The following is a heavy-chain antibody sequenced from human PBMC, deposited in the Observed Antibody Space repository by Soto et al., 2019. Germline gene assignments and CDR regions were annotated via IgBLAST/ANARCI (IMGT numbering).Heavy chain of an antibody. CDR2: ISAYNGNT. V-gene: IGHV1-18*01. Sequence: ASVKVSCKASGYTFTSYGISWVRQAPGQGLEWMGWISAYNGNTNYAQKLQGRVTMTTDTSTSTAYMELRSLRSDDTAVYYCALVVAATPERLAPDYWGQGTLVTVSS. CDR1: GYTFTSYG. J-gene: IGHJ4*02. CDR3: ALVVAATPERLAPDY. D-gene: IGHD2-15*01.